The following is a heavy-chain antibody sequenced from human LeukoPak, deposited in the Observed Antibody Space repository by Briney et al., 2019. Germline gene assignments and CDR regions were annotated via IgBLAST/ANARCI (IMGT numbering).Heavy chain of an antibody. CDR2: INPNSGDT. D-gene: IGHD3-16*01. CDR1: GYRFTNHY. J-gene: IGHJ4*02. CDR3: ARGPYTGIDY. V-gene: IGHV1-2*02. Sequence: ASVKVSCKASGYRFTNHYMHWVRQAPGQGVEWMGWINPNSGDTNYAQKFQGRVTMTRDTSISTAYMELSSLTSDDTAMYYCARGPYTGIDYWGQGSPVTVSS.